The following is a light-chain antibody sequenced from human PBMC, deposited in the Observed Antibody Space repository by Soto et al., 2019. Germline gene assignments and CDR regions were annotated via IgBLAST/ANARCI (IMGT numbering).Light chain of an antibody. V-gene: IGLV2-23*01. CDR3: CSYAGRSTWDVV. J-gene: IGLJ2*01. CDR2: EGF. Sequence: QSALTQPASVSGSPGQSITISCTGTSSDVGGSGLVSWYQFHPGKAPKLLIFEGFKRPSGVSNRFSGSKSGSTASLTISGLQAEDEADYYFCSYAGRSTWDVVFGGGTKLTV. CDR1: SSDVGGSGL.